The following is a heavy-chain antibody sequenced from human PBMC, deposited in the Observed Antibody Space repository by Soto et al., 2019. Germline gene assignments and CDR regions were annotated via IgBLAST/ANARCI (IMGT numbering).Heavy chain of an antibody. J-gene: IGHJ4*02. CDR2: IYWDDVQ. D-gene: IGHD2-15*01. CDR3: AHSPCSGGTCYLFDY. Sequence: QITLKESGPTLVKPTQTLTLTCTISGFSLSTSGVGVGWIRQPPGKALEWLALIYWDDVQRYSPSLKTRLTITKDTSRNQVVLTMTNMDPVDTATDYCAHSPCSGGTCYLFDYWGQGMLVTVSS. V-gene: IGHV2-5*02. CDR1: GFSLSTSGVG.